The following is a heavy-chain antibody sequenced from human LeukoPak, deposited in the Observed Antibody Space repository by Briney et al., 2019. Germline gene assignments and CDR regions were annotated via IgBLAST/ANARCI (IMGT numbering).Heavy chain of an antibody. Sequence: PGGSLRLSCAASGFTFDDYAMHWVRQAPGKGLEWVSGISWNSDSIGYADSVKGRFTISRDNAKNSLYLQMNSLRAEDTALYYCAKQGRGFDTAMVTLYYFDYWGQGTLVTVSS. D-gene: IGHD5-18*01. CDR2: ISWNSDSI. V-gene: IGHV3-9*01. J-gene: IGHJ4*02. CDR3: AKQGRGFDTAMVTLYYFDY. CDR1: GFTFDDYA.